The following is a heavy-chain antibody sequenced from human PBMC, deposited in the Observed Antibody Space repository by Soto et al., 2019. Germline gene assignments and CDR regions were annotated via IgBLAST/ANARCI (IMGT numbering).Heavy chain of an antibody. CDR2: IIPIFGTA. V-gene: IGHV1-69*13. Sequence: SVTVSCKASGGTFSSYAISWVRQAPGQGLEWMGGIIPIFGTANYAQKFQGRVTITADESTSTAYMELSSLRSEDTAVYYCARDRDHYYGSGSFYGMDVWGQGTTVTVSS. J-gene: IGHJ6*02. CDR3: ARDRDHYYGSGSFYGMDV. D-gene: IGHD3-10*01. CDR1: GGTFSSYA.